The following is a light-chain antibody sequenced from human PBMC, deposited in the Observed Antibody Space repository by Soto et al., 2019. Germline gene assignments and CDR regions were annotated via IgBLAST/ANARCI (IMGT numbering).Light chain of an antibody. J-gene: IGKJ1*01. V-gene: IGKV1-5*01. CDR2: DAS. CDR1: QSLSNW. Sequence: DIQMTQSPSNLSASVGDRVTITCRASQSLSNWLAWYQQKPGKAPKLLIYDASTLESGVPSRFSGSGSGTEFTLTISSLQPDDFATYYCQQYNSYSSMFGQGTKVDI. CDR3: QQYNSYSSM.